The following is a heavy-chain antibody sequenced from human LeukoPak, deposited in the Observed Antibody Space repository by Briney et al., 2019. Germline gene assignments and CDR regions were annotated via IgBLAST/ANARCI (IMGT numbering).Heavy chain of an antibody. V-gene: IGHV1-24*01. CDR2: FDPGHGET. D-gene: IGHD2-8*02. CDR3: ATDVGQLWLCFDR. Sequence: ASVKVSCKASGGTFSSYAISWVRQAPGRGLEWMGGFDPGHGETVYAQKFQGRLTMTEDTSTDTAYMELSSLRSDDTAVYYCATDVGQLWLCFDRWGQGTLVTVSS. J-gene: IGHJ4*02. CDR1: GGTFSSYA.